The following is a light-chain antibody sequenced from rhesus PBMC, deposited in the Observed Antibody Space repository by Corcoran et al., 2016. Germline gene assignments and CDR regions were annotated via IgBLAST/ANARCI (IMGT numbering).Light chain of an antibody. CDR3: PHGYGTPLT. CDR1: ENVNNY. V-gene: IGKV1-74*01. Sequence: DIQMTQSPSSLSASVGDRVTITCRASENVNNYLNWYQQKPGKAPKLLINKASTLQSGVPSRFSGSGYRTEYNVTISSLQPEDGATYYWPHGYGTPLTFGGGTKVELK. CDR2: KAS. J-gene: IGKJ4*01.